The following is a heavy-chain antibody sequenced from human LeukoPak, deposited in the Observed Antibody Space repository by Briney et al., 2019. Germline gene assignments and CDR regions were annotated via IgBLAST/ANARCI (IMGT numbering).Heavy chain of an antibody. V-gene: IGHV4-59*01. J-gene: IGHJ3*02. CDR3: VRLQPNTGEWAFDI. CDR1: GGSISTYY. Sequence: SSETLSLTSTVSGGSISTYYWSWIRQPPGEGLKWIRNISNGGSTKYNPSLKSRVTISGDTSKNQLSLELSSVTAADTAVYPCVRLQPNTGEWAFDIWGQGTMVSVSS. D-gene: IGHD1-1*01. CDR2: ISNGGST.